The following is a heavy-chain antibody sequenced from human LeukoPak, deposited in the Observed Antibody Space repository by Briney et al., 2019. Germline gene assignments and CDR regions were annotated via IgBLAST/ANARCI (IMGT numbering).Heavy chain of an antibody. Sequence: GGSLRLSCAASGFTFDDYGMSWVRQAPGKGLEWVSGINWNGVSTGYADSVKGRFTISRDNAKNSLYLQMNSLRAEDTALYYCARDLGQFLEWLSKPSYFDYWGQGTLVTVSS. D-gene: IGHD3-3*01. J-gene: IGHJ4*02. CDR3: ARDLGQFLEWLSKPSYFDY. V-gene: IGHV3-20*04. CDR1: GFTFDDYG. CDR2: INWNGVST.